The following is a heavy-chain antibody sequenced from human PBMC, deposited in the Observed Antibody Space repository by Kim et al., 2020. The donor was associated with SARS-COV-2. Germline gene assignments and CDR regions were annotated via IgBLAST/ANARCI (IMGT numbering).Heavy chain of an antibody. J-gene: IGHJ5*02. Sequence: GGSLRLSCAASGFTFSNAWMSWVRQAPGKGLEWVGRIKSKTDGGTTDYAAPVKGRFTIARDDSKHTLYLQMNSLKNEDTAVYYCTTDVTMIVVGCPWGQGALVTVSP. V-gene: IGHV3-15*01. D-gene: IGHD3-22*01. CDR1: GFTFSNAW. CDR3: TTDVTMIVVGCP. CDR2: IKSKTDGGTT.